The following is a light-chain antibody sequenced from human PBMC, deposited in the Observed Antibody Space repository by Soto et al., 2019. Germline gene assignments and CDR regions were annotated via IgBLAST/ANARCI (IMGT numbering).Light chain of an antibody. CDR3: QQYNSYPWT. Sequence: DIPMTQSPSTLSASVGDRATITCRASQSISSRLAWYQQKPGKAPKLLIYKASSLESGVPSRFSGSGSGTEFTLTISSLQPDDFATYYCQQYNSYPWTFVQGTKVEIK. J-gene: IGKJ1*01. CDR1: QSISSR. CDR2: KAS. V-gene: IGKV1-5*03.